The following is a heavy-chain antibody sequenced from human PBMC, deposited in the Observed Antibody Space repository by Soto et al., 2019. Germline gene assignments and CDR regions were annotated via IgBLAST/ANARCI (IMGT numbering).Heavy chain of an antibody. Sequence: VQLVESGGGVVQPGRSLRLSCEASAFTFSTYVMHWARQAPGKGQDWLTVISSDGSSLVYADSVKGRFTISRDNSRNTLYLHMSRLRAADTAVYYCAREDESSGYAGTVQQWGQGTLVTVSS. J-gene: IGHJ1*01. D-gene: IGHD3-22*01. CDR3: AREDESSGYAGTVQQ. V-gene: IGHV3-30-3*01. CDR2: ISSDGSSL. CDR1: AFTFSTYV.